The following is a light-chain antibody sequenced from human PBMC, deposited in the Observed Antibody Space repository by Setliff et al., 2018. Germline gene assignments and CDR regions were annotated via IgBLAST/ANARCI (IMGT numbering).Light chain of an antibody. CDR3: SSYEGSNNYV. V-gene: IGLV2-8*01. CDR2: EVS. J-gene: IGLJ1*01. Sequence: QSVLTQPPSASGSPGQSVTISCTGTSSDVSGYNYVSWYQQHPGKASKLMIYEVSKRPSGVPDRFSGSKSGNTASLTVSGLQAEDEADYYCSSYEGSNNYVFGTGTKVTVL. CDR1: SSDVSGYNY.